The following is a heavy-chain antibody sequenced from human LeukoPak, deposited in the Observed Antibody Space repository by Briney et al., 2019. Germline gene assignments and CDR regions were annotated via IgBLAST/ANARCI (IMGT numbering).Heavy chain of an antibody. D-gene: IGHD5-18*01. CDR2: IYYSGST. J-gene: IGHJ4*02. V-gene: IGHV4-61*05. CDR3: ATVDTAMAIGY. CDR1: SGSISTSNYY. Sequence: SETLSLTCTVSSGSISTSNYYWGWVRQPPGKALEWIGYIYYSGSTNYNPSLKSRVTISVDTSKNQFSLKLSSVTAADTAVYYCATVDTAMAIGYWGQGTLVTVSS.